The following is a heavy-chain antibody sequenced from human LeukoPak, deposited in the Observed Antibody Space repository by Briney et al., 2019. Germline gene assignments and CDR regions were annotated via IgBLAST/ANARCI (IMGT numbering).Heavy chain of an antibody. D-gene: IGHD6-19*01. J-gene: IGHJ4*02. Sequence: SETLSLTCTVSGGSISSYYWSWIRQPPGKGLEWVGYIYYSGSTNYNPSLKSRVTISVDTSKNQFSLKLSSVTAADTAVYYCARGRAAGTFDYWGQGTLVTVSS. CDR3: ARGRAAGTFDY. CDR1: GGSISSYY. CDR2: IYYSGST. V-gene: IGHV4-59*12.